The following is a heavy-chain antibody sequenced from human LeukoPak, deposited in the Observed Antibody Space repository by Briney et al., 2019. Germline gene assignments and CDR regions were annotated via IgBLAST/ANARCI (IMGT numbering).Heavy chain of an antibody. Sequence: GGSLRRSGAASGFTCSSYEMNWVRQAPGKGLEWVSAISGSGGSTYYADSVKGRFTISRDNSKTTLYLQMNSLRAEDTAVYYCAKVPRGYSYGTRFYYFDYWGQGTLVTVSS. D-gene: IGHD5-18*01. CDR1: GFTCSSYE. CDR3: AKVPRGYSYGTRFYYFDY. V-gene: IGHV3-23*01. CDR2: ISGSGGST. J-gene: IGHJ4*02.